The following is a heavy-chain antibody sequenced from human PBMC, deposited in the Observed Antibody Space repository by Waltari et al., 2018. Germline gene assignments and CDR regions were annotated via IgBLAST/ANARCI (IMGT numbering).Heavy chain of an antibody. D-gene: IGHD3-3*01. V-gene: IGHV3-53*01. CDR2: IYSGGST. CDR3: ARHSRDDFWSNWFDP. CDR1: GFTVSSTY. J-gene: IGHJ5*02. Sequence: EVQLVESGGGLIQPGGSLRLSCAASGFTVSSTYMSWVRQAPGKGLEWVSVIYSGGSTYYADSVKGRFTISRDNSKNTLYLQMNSLRAEDTAVYYCARHSRDDFWSNWFDPWGQGTLVTVSS.